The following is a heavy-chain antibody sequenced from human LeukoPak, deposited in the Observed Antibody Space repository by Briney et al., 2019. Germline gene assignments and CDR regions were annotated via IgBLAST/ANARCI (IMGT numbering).Heavy chain of an antibody. CDR2: ISAYNGNA. Sequence: ALAKVSCKASGYTFTSYGISWVRQAPGQGLEWMGWISAYNGNANYAQKLQGRVTMTTDTSTSTAYMELRSLRSDDTAVYYCAREMYGSGSNWFDPWGQGTLVTVSS. J-gene: IGHJ5*02. CDR3: AREMYGSGSNWFDP. CDR1: GYTFTSYG. D-gene: IGHD3-10*01. V-gene: IGHV1-18*01.